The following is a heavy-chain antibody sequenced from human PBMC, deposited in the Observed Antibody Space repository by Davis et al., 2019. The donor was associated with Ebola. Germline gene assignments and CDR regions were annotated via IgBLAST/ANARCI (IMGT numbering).Heavy chain of an antibody. D-gene: IGHD6-6*01. CDR2: ISGSGGST. Sequence: GGSLRLSCAASRLTFSSYAMSWVRQAPGKGLEWVSAISGSGGSTYYADSVKGRFTISRDNSKNTLYLQMNSLRAEDTAVYYCAKDRGSSSWYFDLWGRGTLVTVSS. CDR1: RLTFSSYA. CDR3: AKDRGSSSWYFDL. V-gene: IGHV3-23*01. J-gene: IGHJ2*01.